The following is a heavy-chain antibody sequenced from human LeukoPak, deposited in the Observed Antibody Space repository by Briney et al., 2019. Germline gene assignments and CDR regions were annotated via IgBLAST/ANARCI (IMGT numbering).Heavy chain of an antibody. Sequence: PSETLSLTCTVSRGSVSSSSYYWGWIRQPPGKGLEWIGSIYYNEYTYYNPSLKSRVTIPVDTSKNQLSLKLSSVTAADTAVYYCARLGMWVNDYWGQGTLVTVSS. D-gene: IGHD1-14*01. J-gene: IGHJ4*02. CDR1: RGSVSSSSYY. CDR2: IYYNEYT. CDR3: ARLGMWVNDY. V-gene: IGHV4-39*01.